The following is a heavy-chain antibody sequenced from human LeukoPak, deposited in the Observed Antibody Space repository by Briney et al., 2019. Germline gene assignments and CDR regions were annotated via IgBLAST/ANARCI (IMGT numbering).Heavy chain of an antibody. CDR2: IYYSGST. Sequence: PSETLSLTCTVSGGSISSSSYYWGWIRQPPGKGLEWIGSIYYSGSTYYNPSLKSRVSISVDTSKNQFSLKLSSVTAADTAVYYCARKGGLTIFDYWGQGTLVTVSS. V-gene: IGHV4-39*01. CDR3: ARKGGLTIFDY. J-gene: IGHJ4*02. CDR1: GGSISSSSYY. D-gene: IGHD3-16*01.